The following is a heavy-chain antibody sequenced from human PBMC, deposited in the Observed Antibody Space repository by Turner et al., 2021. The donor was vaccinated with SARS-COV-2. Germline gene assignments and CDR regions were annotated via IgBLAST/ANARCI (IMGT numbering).Heavy chain of an antibody. CDR3: AKADRIMIVVVITLFDY. D-gene: IGHD3-22*01. CDR2: ISGSGGST. Sequence: EVQLLESGGGLVQPGGSLRLSCAASGFTFSSYAMSWVRQAPGKGLDWVSAISGSGGSTYYADSVKGRFTISRDNSKNTLYLQMNSLRAEDTAVYYCAKADRIMIVVVITLFDYWGQGTLVTVSS. V-gene: IGHV3-23*01. CDR1: GFTFSSYA. J-gene: IGHJ4*02.